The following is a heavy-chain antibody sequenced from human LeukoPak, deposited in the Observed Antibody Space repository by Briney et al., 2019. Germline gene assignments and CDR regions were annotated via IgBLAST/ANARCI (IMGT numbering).Heavy chain of an antibody. Sequence: AASVTVSFKASGRTFIIYAFSWVRQAPGQGLEWMGGIIPIYGIANYAQKFQGRVTITTDESTSTAYMELSSLRSEDTAVYYCAGGGTRWGDGYYYYYMDVWGKGTTVTVSS. D-gene: IGHD3-16*01. CDR1: GRTFIIYA. CDR3: AGGGTRWGDGYYYYYMDV. V-gene: IGHV1-69*05. J-gene: IGHJ6*03. CDR2: IIPIYGIA.